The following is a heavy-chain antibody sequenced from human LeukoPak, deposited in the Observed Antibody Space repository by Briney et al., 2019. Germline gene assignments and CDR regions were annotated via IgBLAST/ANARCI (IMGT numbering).Heavy chain of an antibody. Sequence: QSGGSLRLSCAASGFTFSTFAMIWVRQPPGKGLEWVSSIFQGGGEIHYADSVRGRFTISRDNSKSSLFLQMNSLRAEDTAIYYCATYRHVLLPFEAWGQGTLVTVSS. D-gene: IGHD5-18*01. J-gene: IGHJ5*02. CDR3: ATYRHVLLPFEA. V-gene: IGHV3-23*01. CDR2: IFQGGGEI. CDR1: GFTFSTFA.